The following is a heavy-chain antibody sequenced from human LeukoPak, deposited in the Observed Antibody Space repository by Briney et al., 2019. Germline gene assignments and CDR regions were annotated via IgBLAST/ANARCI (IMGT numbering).Heavy chain of an antibody. CDR2: ISTNGGST. V-gene: IGHV3-64*02. J-gene: IGHJ4*02. D-gene: IGHD1-26*01. CDR3: TRGVWD. CDR1: GFTFSSYA. Sequence: GGSLRLSCAASGFTFSSYAMHWVRQAPGKGLEYVSGISTNGGSTYYADSVKGRFTISRDNSKNTLFLQMNGLRAEDTAVYYCTRGVWDWGQGTLVTVSS.